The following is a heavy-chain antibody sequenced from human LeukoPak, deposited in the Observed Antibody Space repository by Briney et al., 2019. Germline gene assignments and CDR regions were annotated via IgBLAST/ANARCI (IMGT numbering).Heavy chain of an antibody. V-gene: IGHV1-2*02. CDR2: INPNSGGT. J-gene: IGHJ5*02. Sequence: ASVKVSCKASGYTFSGYYMHWVRQAPGQGLEWMGWINPNSGGTKYAQKFQGRVTMTSDTSISTAYMELSRLRSDDTAVYYCAREAETTLNWFDPWGQGTLVTVSS. D-gene: IGHD1-1*01. CDR3: AREAETTLNWFDP. CDR1: GYTFSGYY.